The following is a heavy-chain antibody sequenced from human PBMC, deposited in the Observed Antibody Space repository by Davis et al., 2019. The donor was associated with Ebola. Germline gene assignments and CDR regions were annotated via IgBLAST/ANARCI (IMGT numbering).Heavy chain of an antibody. CDR3: ARAPNYDILTGYYTGYYGMDV. J-gene: IGHJ6*02. D-gene: IGHD3-9*01. CDR2: INSNGGSI. CDR1: GFTFHSYG. Sequence: GESLKISCAAPGFTFHSYGMHWVRQAPGKGLEYVSAINSNGGSIYYANSVKGRFTISRDNSKNTLYLQMGTLRAEDTAVYYCARAPNYDILTGYYTGYYGMDVWGQGTSVIVSS. V-gene: IGHV3-64*01.